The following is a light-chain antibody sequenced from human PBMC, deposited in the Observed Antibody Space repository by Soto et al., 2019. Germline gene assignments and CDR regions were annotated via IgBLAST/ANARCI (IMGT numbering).Light chain of an antibody. J-gene: IGKJ5*01. CDR3: QQYGGSPRIT. CDR1: QSVSSY. CDR2: DAS. V-gene: IGKV3-11*01. Sequence: EILLTQYQATLSLSPGERATLSCRASQSVSSYLAWSQQKPGQAPRLLIYDASNRATGIPASFSGGGSATDFTLIINRLETEDVAIYYCQQYGGSPRITFGPGTRLEIK.